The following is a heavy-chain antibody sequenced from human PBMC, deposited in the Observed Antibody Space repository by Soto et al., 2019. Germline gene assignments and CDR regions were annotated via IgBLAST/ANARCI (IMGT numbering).Heavy chain of an antibody. V-gene: IGHV3-21*01. CDR1: GFTFSTYN. CDR2: INGRGNYI. D-gene: IGHD1-26*01. CDR3: AREDGIVGATSAFDY. Sequence: EVLLVESGGGLVTPGGSLRLSCAASGFTFSTYNMNWVRQAPGKGMGWVPSINGRGNYIYYTDAVKGRFTISRDNAKTSLYLQVNSLRAEDTAVYYCAREDGIVGATSAFDYCGQGTLVTVSS. J-gene: IGHJ4*02.